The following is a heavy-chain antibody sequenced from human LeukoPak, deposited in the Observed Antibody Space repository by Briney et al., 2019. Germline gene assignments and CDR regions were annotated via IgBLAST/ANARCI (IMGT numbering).Heavy chain of an antibody. Sequence: PGGTLRLSCAASGFTFSSYGMSWVRQAPGKGLEWVSAISGSGGSTYYADSVKGRFTISRDNAKNSLYLQMNSLRAEDTAVYYCAGYQGRFDYWGQGTLVTVSS. D-gene: IGHD2-2*01. CDR2: ISGSGGST. V-gene: IGHV3-23*01. CDR1: GFTFSSYG. J-gene: IGHJ4*02. CDR3: AGYQGRFDY.